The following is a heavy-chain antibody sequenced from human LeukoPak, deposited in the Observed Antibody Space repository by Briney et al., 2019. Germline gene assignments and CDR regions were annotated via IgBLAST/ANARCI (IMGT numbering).Heavy chain of an antibody. D-gene: IGHD2-2*03. V-gene: IGHV4-39*07. CDR1: GGSISSSSYY. CDR2: IYYSGST. J-gene: IGHJ4*02. Sequence: SETLSLTCTVSGGSISSSSYYWGWIRQPPGKGLEWIGSIYYSGSTYYNPSLKSRVTISVDTSKNQFSLKLSSVTAADTAVYYCANQDGYCSSTSCGGPDYWGQGTLVTVSS. CDR3: ANQDGYCSSTSCGGPDY.